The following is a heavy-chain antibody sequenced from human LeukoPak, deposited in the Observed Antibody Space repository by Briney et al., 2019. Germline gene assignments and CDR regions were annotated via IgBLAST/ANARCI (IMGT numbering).Heavy chain of an antibody. V-gene: IGHV3-30*18. D-gene: IGHD2-15*01. CDR2: ISYDGSNK. CDR3: AKGPCIGGGSCFDWFDP. Sequence: GGSLRLSCAASGFTFSSYGMHWVRQAPGKGLEWVAVISYDGSNKYYADSVKGRFTISRDNSKNTLYLQMNSLRAEDTAVYYCAKGPCIGGGSCFDWFDPWGQGTLVTVSS. CDR1: GFTFSSYG. J-gene: IGHJ5*02.